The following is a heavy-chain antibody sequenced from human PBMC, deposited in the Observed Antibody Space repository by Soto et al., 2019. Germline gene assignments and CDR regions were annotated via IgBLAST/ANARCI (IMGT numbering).Heavy chain of an antibody. V-gene: IGHV3-23*01. CDR1: GFTFSTYA. D-gene: IGHD2-15*01. J-gene: IGHJ5*01. CDR3: AKGYCGGGRCYDLDNWFDS. Sequence: EVQLLESGGGLVQPGGSLRLSCAASGFTFSTYAMTWVRQAPAKGPEWVSRLGDSEGETTHYADSVKGRFTISRDNAKNTLYLQMNSLIVEDTAIYYCAKGYCGGGRCYDLDNWFDSWGQGTRVTVSS. CDR2: LGDSEGETT.